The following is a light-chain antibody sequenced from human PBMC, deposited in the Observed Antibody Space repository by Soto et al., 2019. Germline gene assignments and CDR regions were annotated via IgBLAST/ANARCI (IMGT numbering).Light chain of an antibody. CDR3: QSYDSSNTFYV. J-gene: IGLJ1*01. CDR2: GNS. Sequence: QSVLTQPPSVSGAPGQRVTISCTGSSSNIGAGYDVHWYQQLPGTAPKLLIYGNSDRPSGVPDRFSGSKSGTSASLAITGLQAEDDVDYYCQSYDSSNTFYVVVTVTKVTVL. V-gene: IGLV1-40*01. CDR1: SSNIGAGYD.